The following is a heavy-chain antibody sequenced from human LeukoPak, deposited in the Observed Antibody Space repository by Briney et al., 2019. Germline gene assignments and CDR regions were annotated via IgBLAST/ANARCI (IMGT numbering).Heavy chain of an antibody. CDR1: GGSISDYY. Sequence: SETLSLICTVSGGSISDYYWSWIRQPAGKGLERIGRFYTSGSTNYNPSLKSRVTMSVDTSKNQFSLRLSSVTAADTAVYYCARERDYSNAYVMDVWGQGTTVTVSS. CDR3: ARERDYSNAYVMDV. V-gene: IGHV4-4*07. CDR2: FYTSGST. J-gene: IGHJ6*02. D-gene: IGHD4-11*01.